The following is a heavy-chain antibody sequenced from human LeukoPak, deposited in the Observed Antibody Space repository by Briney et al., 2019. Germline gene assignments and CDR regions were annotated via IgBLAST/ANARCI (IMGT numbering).Heavy chain of an antibody. Sequence: GASVKVSCKSSGFTFTDHYIHWVRKGPAPGLEWMGYIGPHSTFTSSPQEFQGRVTMTRDASMSTAYMELTRLTSDDTAVYYCVREGEVLLSKDFDYWGEGTLVTVSS. CDR3: VREGEVLLSKDFDY. CDR2: IGPHSTFT. D-gene: IGHD2-15*01. J-gene: IGHJ4*02. CDR1: GFTFTDHY. V-gene: IGHV1-2*02.